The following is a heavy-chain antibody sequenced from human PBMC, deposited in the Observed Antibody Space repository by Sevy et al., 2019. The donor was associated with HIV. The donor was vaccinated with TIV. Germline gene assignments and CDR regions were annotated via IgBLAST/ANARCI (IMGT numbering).Heavy chain of an antibody. D-gene: IGHD2-2*01. CDR2: IIPIFGTA. CDR1: GGTFSSYA. Sequence: ASVKVSCKASGGTFSSYAISWVRQAPGQGLEWMGGIIPIFGTANYAQKFQGRVTITGDESTSTAYMELSSLRSEDKAVYDCARVRYIVSVPAAMTLGQYYYYGMDVWGQGTTVTVSS. J-gene: IGHJ6*02. V-gene: IGHV1-69*13. CDR3: ARVRYIVSVPAAMTLGQYYYYGMDV.